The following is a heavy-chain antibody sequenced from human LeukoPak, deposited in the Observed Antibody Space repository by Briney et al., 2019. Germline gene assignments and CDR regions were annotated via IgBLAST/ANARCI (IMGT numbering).Heavy chain of an antibody. Sequence: ASVKVSCKASGYTFTGYYMHWVRQAPGQGLEWMGRIIPILGIANYAQKFQGRVTITADKSTSTAYMELSSLRSEDTAVYYCASGTELKYYYYYGMDVWGQGTTVTVSS. J-gene: IGHJ6*02. CDR1: GYTFTGYY. CDR2: IIPILGIA. V-gene: IGHV1-69*02. CDR3: ASGTELKYYYYYGMDV. D-gene: IGHD1-26*01.